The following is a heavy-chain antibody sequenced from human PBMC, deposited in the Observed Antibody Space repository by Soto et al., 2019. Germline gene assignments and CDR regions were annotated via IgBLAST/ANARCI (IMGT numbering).Heavy chain of an antibody. CDR1: GFTFSSYA. D-gene: IGHD3-22*01. J-gene: IGHJ4*02. Sequence: EVQLLESGGGLVQPGGSLRLSCAASGFTFSSYAMSWVRQAPGKGLEWVSAISGSGGSTYYADSVKGRFTISRDNSKNTLYLQMNSLRAEDTAVYYCAKSRAAHYYDSSGYIFDYWGQGTLVTVSS. V-gene: IGHV3-23*01. CDR3: AKSRAAHYYDSSGYIFDY. CDR2: ISGSGGST.